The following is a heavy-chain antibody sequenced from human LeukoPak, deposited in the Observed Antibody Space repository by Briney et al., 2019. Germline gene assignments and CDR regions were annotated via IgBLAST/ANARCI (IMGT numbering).Heavy chain of an antibody. V-gene: IGHV3-48*03. J-gene: IGHJ4*02. CDR2: ISSSGDTL. Sequence: GGSLRLSCAASGFTFGSFEMHWVRQAPGKGLEWVSYISSSGDTLYYANSMKGRFTISRDNAKNSLYLQMNSLRAEDTAVYYCVGADYDILTGYYIDYWGQGTLVTVSS. CDR3: VGADYDILTGYYIDY. CDR1: GFTFGSFE. D-gene: IGHD3-9*01.